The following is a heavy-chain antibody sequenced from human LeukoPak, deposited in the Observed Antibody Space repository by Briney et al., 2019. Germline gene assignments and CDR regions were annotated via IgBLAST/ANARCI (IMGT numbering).Heavy chain of an antibody. CDR3: AKRVTAQTYFFDY. CDR1: GFTFSTYA. D-gene: IGHD2-21*02. CDR2: ISASGGRT. V-gene: IGHV3-23*01. J-gene: IGHJ4*02. Sequence: PGGSLRLSCAASGFTFSTYAMSWVRQAPGKGLEWVSAISASGGRTYYADSVKGRFAISRDNSKNTLSLQMNSLRAEDTAVYYCAKRVTAQTYFFDYWGQGTLVTVSS.